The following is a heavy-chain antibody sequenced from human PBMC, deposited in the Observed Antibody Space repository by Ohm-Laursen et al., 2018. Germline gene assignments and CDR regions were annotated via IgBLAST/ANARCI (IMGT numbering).Heavy chain of an antibody. D-gene: IGHD1-14*01. CDR3: ARDFPGDISQTAETANGP. CDR1: GGSISRDGYY. V-gene: IGHV4-61*08. J-gene: IGHJ5*02. CDR2: ISYSGST. Sequence: SETLSLTCTVSGGSISRDGYYWTWIRQPPGEGLEWIAYISYSGSTNYNPSLKSRVTISVDTSKSQFSLKLSSVTAADTAVYYCARDFPGDISQTAETANGPWGQGTLVTVSS.